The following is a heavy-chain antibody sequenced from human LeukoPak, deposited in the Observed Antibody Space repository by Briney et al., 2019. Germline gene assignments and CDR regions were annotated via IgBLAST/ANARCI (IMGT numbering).Heavy chain of an antibody. CDR2: IVPVYGTA. CDR1: GGTFSTYA. J-gene: IGHJ4*02. Sequence: SVKVSCKASGGTFSTYAISWMRQAPGQGLEWMGGIVPVYGTATYAQNFQCRVTISADASTTTVYMELSSLRSDDTAVYYCATDGRMFEYYYDTSDYFTFFDYWGQGTLVTVSS. V-gene: IGHV1-69*01. D-gene: IGHD3-22*01. CDR3: ATDGRMFEYYYDTSDYFTFFDY.